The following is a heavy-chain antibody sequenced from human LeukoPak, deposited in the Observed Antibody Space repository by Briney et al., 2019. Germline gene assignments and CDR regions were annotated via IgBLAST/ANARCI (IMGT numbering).Heavy chain of an antibody. J-gene: IGHJ3*02. CDR1: GYTFTGYY. V-gene: IGHV1-2*02. CDR2: INPNSGGT. CDR3: ARVWYQLLQNDAFDI. Sequence: ASVKVSCKASGYTFTGYYMHWVRQAPGQGLEWMGWINPNSGGTNYAQNFQGRVTMTRDTSISTAYMELSRLRSDDTAVYYCARVWYQLLQNDAFDIRGQGTMVTVSS. D-gene: IGHD2-2*01.